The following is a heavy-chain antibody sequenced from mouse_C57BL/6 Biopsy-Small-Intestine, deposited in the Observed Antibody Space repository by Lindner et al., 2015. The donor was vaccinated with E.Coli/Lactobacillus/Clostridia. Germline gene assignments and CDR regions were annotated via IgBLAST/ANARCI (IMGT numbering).Heavy chain of an antibody. CDR2: ISTYSDDI. Sequence: SVKVSCKASGYTFSYFKIGWLRQAPGQGLEWMGWISTYSDDITIAQKFQGRLTMTTDTSTSSAYMELRSLKSDDTAVYYCARRQVDYFDYWGQGTRVTVSS. J-gene: IGHJ2*03. D-gene: IGHD1-1*02. CDR3: ARRQVDYFDY. CDR1: GYTFSYFK. V-gene: IGHV1-84*02.